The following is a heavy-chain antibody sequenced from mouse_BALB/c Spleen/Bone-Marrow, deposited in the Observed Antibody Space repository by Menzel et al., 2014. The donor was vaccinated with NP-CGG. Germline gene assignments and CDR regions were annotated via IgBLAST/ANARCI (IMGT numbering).Heavy chain of an antibody. D-gene: IGHD1-2*01. CDR3: ARQGYCGYCAY. CDR1: GFDFSRYW. J-gene: IGHJ3*01. V-gene: IGHV4-1*02. Sequence: EVKLLESGGGLVQPGGSLKLSCAASGFDFSRYWMSWVRQAPGKVLEWIGEINPDSSTINYTPSLKDKFIISRDNAKNTLYLQMSKVRSEDTALYYCARQGYCGYCAYRGQGTLVTVSA. CDR2: INPDSSTI.